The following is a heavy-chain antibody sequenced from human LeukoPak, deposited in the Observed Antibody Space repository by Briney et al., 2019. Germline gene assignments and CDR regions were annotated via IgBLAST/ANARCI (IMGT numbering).Heavy chain of an antibody. D-gene: IGHD3-22*01. CDR2: IHYDGRT. V-gene: IGHV4-59*11. J-gene: IGHJ4*02. Sequence: SETLSLICTVSGGSTSGRYWTWIRQPPGKGLEWIGYIHYDGRTNYNPSFKSRVVISLDTSNNQFSLNLKSVTAADTAAYYCARLVNYGYSDYWGQATLITVSS. CDR3: ARLVNYGYSDY. CDR1: GGSTSGRY.